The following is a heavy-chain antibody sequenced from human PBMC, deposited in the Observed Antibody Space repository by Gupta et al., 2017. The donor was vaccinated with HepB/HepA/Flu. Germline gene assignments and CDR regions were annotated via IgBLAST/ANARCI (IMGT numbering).Heavy chain of an antibody. V-gene: IGHV3-30*18. CDR3: AKDTVTAIGGSWYFDL. CDR1: GFTFSSYG. CDR2: ISYDGSNK. Sequence: QVQLVESGGGVVQPGRSLRLSCAASGFTFSSYGMHWVRQAPGKGLEWVAVISYDGSNKYYADSVKGRFTISRDNSKNTLYLQMNSPRAEDTAVYYCAKDTVTAIGGSWYFDLWGRGTLVTVSS. D-gene: IGHD2-21*02. J-gene: IGHJ2*01.